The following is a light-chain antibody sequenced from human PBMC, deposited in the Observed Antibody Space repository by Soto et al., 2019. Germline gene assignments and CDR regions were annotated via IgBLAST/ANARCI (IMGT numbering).Light chain of an antibody. V-gene: IGLV2-14*01. CDR2: EVS. CDR1: NSDVGGYNF. Sequence: QSVLTQPASVSGSPGQSITISCTGTNSDVGGYNFVSWCQQHPGKAPKLMIYEVSDRPSGVSDRFSGSKSGNTASLTISGLQADAVADYYCSSYTSSSPLDVFGPGTKVTVL. J-gene: IGLJ1*01. CDR3: SSYTSSSPLDV.